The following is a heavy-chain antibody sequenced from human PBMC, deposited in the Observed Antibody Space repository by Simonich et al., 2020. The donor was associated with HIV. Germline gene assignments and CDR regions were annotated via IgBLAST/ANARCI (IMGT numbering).Heavy chain of an antibody. V-gene: IGHV3-15*01. J-gene: IGHJ4*02. CDR1: GFTFSNAW. CDR2: IKRQTAGVTT. D-gene: IGHD1-26*01. Sequence: EVQLVESGGGLVKPGGSLRLSCAASGFTFSNAWLTWVRQAPGKGLEWVGRIKRQTAGVTTDYAAPVKGRYTISRDDSKNTLYLQMNSLKTEDTAVYYCTLHTTFDYWGQGTLVTVSS. CDR3: TLHTTFDY.